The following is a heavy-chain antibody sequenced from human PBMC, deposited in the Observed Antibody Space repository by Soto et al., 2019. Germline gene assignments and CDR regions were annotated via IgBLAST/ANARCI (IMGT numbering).Heavy chain of an antibody. CDR1: GFTFDDYA. J-gene: IGHJ3*02. CDR2: ISWNSGSI. D-gene: IGHD3-22*01. CDR3: AKDLRTGYYDSSGPFDAFDI. Sequence: GGSLRLSCAASGFTFDDYAMHWVRQAPGKGLEWVSGISWNSGSIGYADSVKGRFTISRDNAKNTLYLQMNSLRAEDTAVYYCAKDLRTGYYDSSGPFDAFDIWGQGTMVTVS. V-gene: IGHV3-9*01.